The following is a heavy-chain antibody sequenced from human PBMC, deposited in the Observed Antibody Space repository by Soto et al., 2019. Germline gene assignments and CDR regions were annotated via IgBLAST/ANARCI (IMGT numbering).Heavy chain of an antibody. Sequence: SETLSLTCTVSGGSISSGDYYWSWIRQPPGKGLEWIGYIYYSGSTYYNPSLKSRVTISVDTSKNQFSLKLCSVTAADTAVYYCARNSYGEAYFDYWGQGTLVTVSS. CDR1: GGSISSGDYY. D-gene: IGHD5-18*01. J-gene: IGHJ4*02. CDR2: IYYSGST. CDR3: ARNSYGEAYFDY. V-gene: IGHV4-30-4*01.